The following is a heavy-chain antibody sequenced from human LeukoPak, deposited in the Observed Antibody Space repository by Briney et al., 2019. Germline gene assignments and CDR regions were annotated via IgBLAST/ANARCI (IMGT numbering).Heavy chain of an antibody. D-gene: IGHD3-10*01. J-gene: IGHJ4*02. CDR2: INPNSGGT. CDR3: AADYYGSGSYYKAVGY. V-gene: IGHV1-2*02. CDR1: GYTFTGYY. Sequence: ASVKVSCKASGYTFTGYYMHWVRQAPGQGLEWMGWINPNSGGTNYAQKFQGRVTMTRDTSISTAYMELSRLRSDDTAVYYCAADYYGSGSYYKAVGYWGQGTLVTVSS.